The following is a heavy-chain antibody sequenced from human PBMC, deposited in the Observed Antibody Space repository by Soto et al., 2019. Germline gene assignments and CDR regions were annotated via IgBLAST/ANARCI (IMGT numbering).Heavy chain of an antibody. CDR1: GYTFTSYD. CDR3: ARGEEVGLWFGEQPCDY. V-gene: IGHV1-8*01. Sequence: QVQLVQSGAEVKKPGASVKVSCKASGYTFTSYDINWVRQATGQGLEWMGWMNPNSGNTGYAQKFQGRVTMTRNTSISTAYMELSSLRSEDTAVYYCARGEEVGLWFGEQPCDYWGQGTLVTVSS. D-gene: IGHD3-10*01. J-gene: IGHJ4*02. CDR2: MNPNSGNT.